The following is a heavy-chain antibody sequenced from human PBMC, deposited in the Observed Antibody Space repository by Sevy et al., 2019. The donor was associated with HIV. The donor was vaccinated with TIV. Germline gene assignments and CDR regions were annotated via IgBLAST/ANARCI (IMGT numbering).Heavy chain of an antibody. Sequence: GGSLRLSCAASGFIFSDSDMHWVRQVTGKGLEWVSGIDTAGDTYYAGSVKGRFTISRENAKNSLHLQMNSLRAGDTAIYYCATGDIVEEPATSSGFDYWGQGTLVTVSS. J-gene: IGHJ4*02. CDR1: GFIFSDSD. V-gene: IGHV3-13*01. CDR2: IDTAGDT. D-gene: IGHD2-2*01. CDR3: ATGDIVEEPATSSGFDY.